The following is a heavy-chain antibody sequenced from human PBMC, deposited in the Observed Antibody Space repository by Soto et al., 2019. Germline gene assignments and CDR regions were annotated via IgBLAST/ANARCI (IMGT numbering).Heavy chain of an antibody. CDR3: ARDKEYSSGWYEDNWFDP. J-gene: IGHJ5*02. Sequence: ASVKVSCKASGYTFTGYYMHWVRQAPGQGLEWMGWINPNSGGTNYAQKFQGRVTMTRDTSISTAYMELSRLRSDDTAVYYCARDKEYSSGWYEDNWFDPWGQGTLVTVS. D-gene: IGHD6-19*01. V-gene: IGHV1-2*02. CDR2: INPNSGGT. CDR1: GYTFTGYY.